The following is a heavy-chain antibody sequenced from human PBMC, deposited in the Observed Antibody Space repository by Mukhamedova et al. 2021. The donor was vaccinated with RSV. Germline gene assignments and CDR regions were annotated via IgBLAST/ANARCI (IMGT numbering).Heavy chain of an antibody. J-gene: IGHJ6*02. CDR2: INPSGGST. CDR3: ARERGSGSYYYYYGMDV. Sequence: GLEWMGIINPSGGSTSYAQKFQGRVTMTRDTSTSTVYMELSSLRSEDTAVYYCARERGSGSYYYYYGMDVWGQGTTVTVSS. V-gene: IGHV1-46*01. D-gene: IGHD1-26*01.